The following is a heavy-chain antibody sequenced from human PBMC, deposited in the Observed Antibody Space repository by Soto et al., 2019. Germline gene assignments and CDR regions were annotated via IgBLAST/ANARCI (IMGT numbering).Heavy chain of an antibody. CDR2: IYPGDSDT. CDR3: ARHPLIAARPLAYYGMDV. D-gene: IGHD6-6*01. CDR1: GYSFTSYW. J-gene: IGHJ6*02. Sequence: GESLKISCKGSGYSFTSYWIGWVRQMPGKGLEWMGIIYPGDSDTGYSPSFQGQVTISADKSISTAYLQWSSLKASDTAMYYFARHPLIAARPLAYYGMDVWGQGTTVTVSS. V-gene: IGHV5-51*01.